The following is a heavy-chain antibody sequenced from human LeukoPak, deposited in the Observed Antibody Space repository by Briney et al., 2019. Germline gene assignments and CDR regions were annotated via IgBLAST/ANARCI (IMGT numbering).Heavy chain of an antibody. CDR3: AMYSSSWSGDAFDI. V-gene: IGHV3-33*01. Sequence: PGRSLRLSCAASGFTFSSYGMHWVRQAPGKGLEWVAVIWYDGSNKYYADSVKGRFTISRDNSKNTLYLQMNSLRAEDTAVYYCAMYSSSWSGDAFDIWGQGTTVTVSS. CDR2: IWYDGSNK. D-gene: IGHD6-13*01. J-gene: IGHJ3*02. CDR1: GFTFSSYG.